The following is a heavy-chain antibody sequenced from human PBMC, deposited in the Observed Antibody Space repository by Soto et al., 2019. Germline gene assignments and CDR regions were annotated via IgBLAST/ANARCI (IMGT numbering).Heavy chain of an antibody. CDR2: INANTGDT. V-gene: IGHV1-2*02. D-gene: IGHD6-6*01. Sequence: ASVKVSCKASGYSFSSFYLHWVRQAPGQGLDWVGWINANTGDTDYAQKFQGRVTMTRDTPINTAYLELTRLGSDDTAVYYCAKGRRNGNRAARYYYYYGMDVWGQGTTVTVSS. CDR1: GYSFSSFY. CDR3: AKGRRNGNRAARYYYYYGMDV. J-gene: IGHJ6*02.